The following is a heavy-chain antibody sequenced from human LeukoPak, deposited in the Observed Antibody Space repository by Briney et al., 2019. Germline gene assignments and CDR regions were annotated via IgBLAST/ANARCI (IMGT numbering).Heavy chain of an antibody. D-gene: IGHD4-17*01. CDR1: GYTFTSYY. CDR2: INPSGGST. Sequence: ASVKVSCKASGYTFTSYYMHWVRQAPGQGLEWMGIINPSGGSTSYAQKFQGRVTMTRDTSTSTVYMELSSLRSEDTAVYYCARDPEEGGDPYWYFDLWGRGTLVTVSS. J-gene: IGHJ2*01. V-gene: IGHV1-46*01. CDR3: ARDPEEGGDPYWYFDL.